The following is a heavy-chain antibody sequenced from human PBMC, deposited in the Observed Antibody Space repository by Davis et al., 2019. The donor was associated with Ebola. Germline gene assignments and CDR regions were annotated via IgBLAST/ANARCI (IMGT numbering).Heavy chain of an antibody. D-gene: IGHD6-25*01. CDR2: INHSGRT. J-gene: IGHJ6*02. Sequence: MPGGSLRLSCAVYGVSFSGYYWNWIRQPPGKGLEWMGEINHSGRTNYNPSLKSRVTMSVDTSKNQFSLRVRSVTAADTAVYYCARGGGYGGYGMDVWGQGTTVTVSS. V-gene: IGHV4-34*01. CDR1: GVSFSGYY. CDR3: ARGGGYGGYGMDV.